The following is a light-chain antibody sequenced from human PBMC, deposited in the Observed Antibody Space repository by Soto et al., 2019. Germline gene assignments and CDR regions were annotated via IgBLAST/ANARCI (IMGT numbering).Light chain of an antibody. CDR2: AAS. V-gene: IGKV1D-8*03. CDR3: HQADSFPWT. Sequence: VISMTQAPAFLSSPTGDIVTISCRMSQGISTNLAWYQQQRGQAPELLIYAASTLPSGVPSPFSASGSGTDFALSISCLQSEGFATYYFHQADSFPWTFGERTKVEIK. CDR1: QGISTN. J-gene: IGKJ1*01.